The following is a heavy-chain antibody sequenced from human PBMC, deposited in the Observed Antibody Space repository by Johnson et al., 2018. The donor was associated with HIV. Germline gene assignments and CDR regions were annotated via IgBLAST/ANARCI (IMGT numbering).Heavy chain of an antibody. Sequence: VQLVESGGGLVQPGGSLRLSCAASEFTVSSNEMSWVRQAPGKGLVWVSRINSDGSSTSYADSVKGRLTISRDNAKNTLYLQMNSLRAEDTAVYYCARGGYYDILTGYYALAAFDIWGQGTMVTVSS. J-gene: IGHJ3*02. V-gene: IGHV3-74*02. CDR3: ARGGYYDILTGYYALAAFDI. CDR1: EFTVSSNE. D-gene: IGHD3-9*01. CDR2: INSDGSST.